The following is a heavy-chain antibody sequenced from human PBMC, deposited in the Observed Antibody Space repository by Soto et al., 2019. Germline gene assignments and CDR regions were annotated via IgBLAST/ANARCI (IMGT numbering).Heavy chain of an antibody. V-gene: IGHV1-18*01. Sequence: QVQLVQSEAEVKKAGASVKVSCKASGYTFTSYAISWVRQAPGQGLEWMGWISAYNGNTNYAQKLQGRVTMTADTSTSTAYTELRSLRSDDTAVYFCAREAPPEDYWGQGTLVTVSS. CDR3: AREAPPEDY. J-gene: IGHJ4*01. CDR1: GYTFTSYA. CDR2: ISAYNGNT.